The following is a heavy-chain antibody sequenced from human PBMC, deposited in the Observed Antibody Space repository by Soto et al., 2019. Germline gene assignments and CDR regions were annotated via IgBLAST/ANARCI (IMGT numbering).Heavy chain of an antibody. V-gene: IGHV1-24*01. CDR3: ATAAARHYYYGMDV. J-gene: IGHJ6*02. Sequence: ASVKVSCKVSGYTLTELSMHWVRQAPGKGLEWMGGFDPEDGETIYAQKFQGRVTMTEDTSTDTAYMELSSLRSEDTAVYYCATAAARHYYYGMDVWGQGTKVTVSS. D-gene: IGHD6-6*01. CDR1: GYTLTELS. CDR2: FDPEDGET.